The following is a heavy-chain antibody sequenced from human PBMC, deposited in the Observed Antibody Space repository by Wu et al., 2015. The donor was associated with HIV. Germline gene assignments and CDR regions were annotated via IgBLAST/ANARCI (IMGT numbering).Heavy chain of an antibody. CDR3: AAGIQAGGANY. CDR2: INPNTGGA. V-gene: IGHV1-2*02. Sequence: QVQLVQSGAEVKKPGASVKVSCKTSGYSFTAYYMHWVRQAPGQGLEWMGRINPNTGGADSAQKFQGRVTMTRDTSISTAYLDLTWLRLDDTAVYYCAAGIQAGGANYWGQGTLVHRLL. CDR1: GYSFTAYY. D-gene: IGHD5-18*01. J-gene: IGHJ4*02.